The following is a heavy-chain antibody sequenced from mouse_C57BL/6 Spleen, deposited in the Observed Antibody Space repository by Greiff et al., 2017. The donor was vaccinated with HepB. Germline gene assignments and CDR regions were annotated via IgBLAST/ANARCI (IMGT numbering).Heavy chain of an antibody. Sequence: EVQWVESGGGLVKPGGSLKLSCAASGFTFSDYGMHWVRQAPEKGLEWVAYISSGSSTIYYADTVKGRFTISRDNAKNTLFLQMTSLRSEDTAMYYCARDYYGSSYEGDYFDYWGQGTTLTVSS. D-gene: IGHD1-1*01. V-gene: IGHV5-17*01. CDR2: ISSGSSTI. CDR3: ARDYYGSSYEGDYFDY. CDR1: GFTFSDYG. J-gene: IGHJ2*01.